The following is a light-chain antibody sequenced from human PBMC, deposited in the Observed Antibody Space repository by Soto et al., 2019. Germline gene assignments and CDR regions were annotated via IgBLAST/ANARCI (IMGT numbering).Light chain of an antibody. CDR1: QSVSSSY. J-gene: IGKJ5*01. CDR3: QQYGSSPPIT. CDR2: GAS. V-gene: IGKV3-20*01. Sequence: EIVLTQAPGTLSLSPGERATVSCRPSQSVSSSYLAWYQQKPGQAPRLLIYGASSRATGIPDRFSGSGSGTDFTLTISRLEPADFAVYYCQQYGSSPPITFGQGTRLEIK.